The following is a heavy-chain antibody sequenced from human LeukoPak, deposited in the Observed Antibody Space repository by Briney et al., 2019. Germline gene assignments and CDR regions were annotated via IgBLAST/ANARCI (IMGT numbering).Heavy chain of an antibody. V-gene: IGHV5-51*01. CDR2: IYPGDSDT. CDR3: ARPPSRPPFI. Sequence: LGESLQISCKGSGYKFANYWIGWVRQMPGKGVEWMGIIYPGDSDTRYSPSFQGHVTISADKSISTAYLQWSSLKASDTAMYYCARPPSRPPFIWGQGTMVTVSS. CDR1: GYKFANYW. J-gene: IGHJ3*02.